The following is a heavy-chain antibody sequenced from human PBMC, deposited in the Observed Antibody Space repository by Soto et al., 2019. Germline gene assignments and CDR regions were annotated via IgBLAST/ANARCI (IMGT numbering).Heavy chain of an antibody. CDR2: IIPDFAPA. D-gene: IGHD3-10*01. V-gene: IGHV1-69*13. Sequence: SVKVSCKTSGGTFNKHPISWVRQAPGQGLEWMGGIIPDFAPAKYAQNFQGRVTITADESTSTGYMELSSLRSEDTAVYYCASLLWFGPSEGDFDYWGQGTLVTVSS. CDR3: ASLLWFGPSEGDFDY. J-gene: IGHJ4*02. CDR1: GGTFNKHP.